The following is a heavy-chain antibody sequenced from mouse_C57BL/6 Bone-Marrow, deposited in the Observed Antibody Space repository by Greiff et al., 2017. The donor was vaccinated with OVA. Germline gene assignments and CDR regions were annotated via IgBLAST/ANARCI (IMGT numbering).Heavy chain of an antibody. CDR2: IQLSDSDT. V-gene: IGHV1-74*01. Sequence: QVQLQQPGAELVKPGASVKVSRKASSYTFNSYWMHWVKQRPGQGLEGNGRIQLSDSDTNYNQKFKGKATLTVDKSSSTAYMQLSSLTSEDSAVYYCASYYYGTVDYWGQGTTLTFSS. CDR1: SYTFNSYW. D-gene: IGHD1-1*01. J-gene: IGHJ2*01. CDR3: ASYYYGTVDY.